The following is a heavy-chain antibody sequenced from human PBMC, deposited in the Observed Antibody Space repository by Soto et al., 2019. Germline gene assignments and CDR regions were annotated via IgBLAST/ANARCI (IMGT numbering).Heavy chain of an antibody. V-gene: IGHV6-1*01. CDR3: AKGDNLGPKTGYAFDP. D-gene: IGHD5-12*01. CDR2: AYFRSKWYN. Sequence: SQTLSLTCAISGDSVSSNTASWNWIRQSPSRGLEWLGRAYFRSKWYNDYAVSVKSRIIINPDTSNNQFSLQLNSVTPEDTAVYFCAKGDNLGPKTGYAFDPWGQGIMVTVSS. J-gene: IGHJ5*02. CDR1: GDSVSSNTAS.